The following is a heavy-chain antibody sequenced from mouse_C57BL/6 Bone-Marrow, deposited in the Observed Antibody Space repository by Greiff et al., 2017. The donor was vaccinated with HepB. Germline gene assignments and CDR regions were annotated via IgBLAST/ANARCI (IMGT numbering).Heavy chain of an antibody. CDR3: ARPSYGSSSYWYFDV. J-gene: IGHJ1*03. CDR2: IYPRDGST. V-gene: IGHV1-78*01. D-gene: IGHD1-1*01. CDR1: GYTFTDHT. Sequence: QVQLQQSDAELVKPGASVKISCKVSGYTFTDHTIHWMKQRPEQGLEWIGYIYPRDGSTKYNEKFKGKATLTADKSSSTAYMQLNSLTSEDSAVYFCARPSYGSSSYWYFDVWGTGTTVTVSS.